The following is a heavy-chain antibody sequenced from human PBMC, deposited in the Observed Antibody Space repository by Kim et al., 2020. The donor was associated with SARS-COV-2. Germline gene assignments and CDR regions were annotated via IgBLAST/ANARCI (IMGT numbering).Heavy chain of an antibody. J-gene: IGHJ5*02. Sequence: NKYYADSVKGRVTISRDNAKNTRYLQTNSLRAEDTAVYYCAGTTVTRLGPWGQGTLVTVSS. CDR2: NK. CDR3: AGTTVTRLGP. D-gene: IGHD4-17*01. V-gene: IGHV3-30*01.